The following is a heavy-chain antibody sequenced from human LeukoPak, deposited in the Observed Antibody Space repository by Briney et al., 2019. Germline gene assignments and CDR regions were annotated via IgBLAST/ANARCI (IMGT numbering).Heavy chain of an antibody. CDR3: ARHSNHIVGAHPLES. CDR1: GGSINGYY. CDR2: IYSDGNT. V-gene: IGHV4-59*08. J-gene: IGHJ4*02. D-gene: IGHD1-26*01. Sequence: SETLSLACSVSGGSINGYYWSWLRQPPGKELGWIAHIYSDGNTIYNPSLKSRVTISLDTSRNQFSLRVNSVTAADTALYYCARHSNHIVGAHPLESWGQGILVTVSS.